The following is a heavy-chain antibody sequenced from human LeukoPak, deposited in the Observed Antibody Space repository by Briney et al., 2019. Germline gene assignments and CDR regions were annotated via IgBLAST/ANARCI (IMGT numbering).Heavy chain of an antibody. J-gene: IGHJ4*02. V-gene: IGHV3-7*01. CDR3: ARRWANHDF. Sequence: GGSLRLSCAGSGSSFTNFYMTWVRQAPGKGLEWVANIKADGSEKSYVDSVKGRFTISRDNAKNAVYLQMNSLRAEDTALYYCARRWANHDFWGQGALVTVSS. CDR2: IKADGSEK. CDR1: GSSFTNFY. D-gene: IGHD4/OR15-4a*01.